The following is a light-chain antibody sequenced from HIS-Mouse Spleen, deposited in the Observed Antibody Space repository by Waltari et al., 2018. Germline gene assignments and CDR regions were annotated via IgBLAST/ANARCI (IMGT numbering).Light chain of an antibody. Sequence: DIVMTQSPLSLPVTPGEPASISCRSSQSLLHSNGYNDLDWYLQNPGQSPQLLIYLGSNRASGVPDRFSGSGSGTDFTLKISRVEAEDVGVYYCMQALQTPAFTFGPWTKVDIK. V-gene: IGKV2-28*01. CDR2: LGS. CDR3: MQALQTPAFT. CDR1: QSLLHSNGYND. J-gene: IGKJ3*01.